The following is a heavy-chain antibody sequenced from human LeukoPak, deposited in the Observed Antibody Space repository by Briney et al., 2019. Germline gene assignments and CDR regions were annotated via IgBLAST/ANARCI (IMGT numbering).Heavy chain of an antibody. D-gene: IGHD3-16*01. J-gene: IGHJ3*02. Sequence: PGGSLRLPCAASGFTFGSYAMSWVRQAPGKGLEWVSAISGSGGSTYYADSVKGRFTISRDNSKNTLYLQMNSLRAEDTAVYYCAIDPRDYDYIWRDAFDIWGQGTMVTVSS. CDR2: ISGSGGST. CDR1: GFTFGSYA. CDR3: AIDPRDYDYIWRDAFDI. V-gene: IGHV3-23*01.